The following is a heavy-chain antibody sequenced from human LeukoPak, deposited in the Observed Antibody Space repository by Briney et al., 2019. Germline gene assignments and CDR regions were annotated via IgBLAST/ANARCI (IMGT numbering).Heavy chain of an antibody. Sequence: GGSLRLSCTVSGFTVSSDSMSWVRQAPGKGLEWVSFIYSGGSTHYSDSVKGRFTISRDNSKNTLYLQMNSLRVEDTAVYYCAKGHVDGTGYYYFDSWGQGTLVTVSS. CDR1: GFTVSSDS. CDR3: AKGHVDGTGYYYFDS. J-gene: IGHJ4*02. V-gene: IGHV3-53*01. CDR2: IYSGGST. D-gene: IGHD3-22*01.